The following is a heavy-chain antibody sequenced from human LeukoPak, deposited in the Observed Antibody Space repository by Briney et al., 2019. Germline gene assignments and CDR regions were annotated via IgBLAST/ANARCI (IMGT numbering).Heavy chain of an antibody. Sequence: GASVKVSCKVSGYTLTELSMHWVRQAPGQGLEWMGWISAYNGNTNYAQKLQGRVTMTTDTSTSTAYMELRSLRSDDTAVYYCARDKVGATTLNDYWGQGTLVTVSS. V-gene: IGHV1-18*01. CDR3: ARDKVGATTLNDY. CDR2: ISAYNGNT. J-gene: IGHJ4*02. CDR1: GYTLTELS. D-gene: IGHD1-26*01.